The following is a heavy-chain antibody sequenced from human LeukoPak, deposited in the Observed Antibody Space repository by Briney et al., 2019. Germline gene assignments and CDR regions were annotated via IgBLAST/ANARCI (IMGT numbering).Heavy chain of an antibody. CDR2: IRYDGSNK. Sequence: GGSLRLSCAASGFTFSSCAMHWVRQAPGKGLEWVAFIRYDGSNKYYADSVKGRFTISRDNSKNTLYLQMNSLRAEDTAVYYCAKVGTWFGELLFKLDYWGQGTLVTVSS. V-gene: IGHV3-30*02. CDR3: AKVGTWFGELLFKLDY. J-gene: IGHJ4*02. CDR1: GFTFSSCA. D-gene: IGHD3-10*01.